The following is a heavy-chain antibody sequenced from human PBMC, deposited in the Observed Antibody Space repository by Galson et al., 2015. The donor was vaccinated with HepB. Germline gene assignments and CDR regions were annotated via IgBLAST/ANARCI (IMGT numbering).Heavy chain of an antibody. CDR1: GSTFSSYW. J-gene: IGHJ6*02. Sequence: SLRLSCAASGSTFSSYWMHWVRQAPGTGLVWVSRINSDGSSTSYADSVKGRFTISRDNAKNTLYLQMNSLRAEDTAVYYCARDVDDSWSGDYSYYYYYGMDDGGQGTTVTVSS. V-gene: IGHV3-74*01. D-gene: IGHD3-3*01. CDR3: ARDVDDSWSGDYSYYYYYGMDD. CDR2: INSDGSST.